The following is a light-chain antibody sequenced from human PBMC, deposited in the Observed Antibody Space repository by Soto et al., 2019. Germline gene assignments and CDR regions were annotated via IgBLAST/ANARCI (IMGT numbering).Light chain of an antibody. CDR2: DAS. CDR1: QSVSSY. V-gene: IGKV3-11*01. J-gene: IGKJ1*01. CDR3: QQSSVTPRS. Sequence: EIVLTQSPATLSLSPGERATLSCRSSQSVSSYLAWYQQKPVQAPRLLIYDASNRATGIPARFSGSGSGTDFTLTISSLQPEDFGTYYCQQSSVTPRSFGQGTKVEIK.